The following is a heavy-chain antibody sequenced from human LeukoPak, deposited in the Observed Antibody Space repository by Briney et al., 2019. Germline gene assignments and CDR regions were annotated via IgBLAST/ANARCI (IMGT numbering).Heavy chain of an antibody. V-gene: IGHV1-69*13. CDR3: AREIFFVASVGEVAFDAFDI. Sequence: SVKVSCKASGGTFSSYAISWVGQAPGQGLEWMGGIIPIFGTANYAQKFQGRVTITADESTSTAYMELSSLRSEDTAVYYCAREIFFVASVGEVAFDAFDIWGQGTMVTVSS. CDR2: IIPIFGTA. CDR1: GGTFSSYA. D-gene: IGHD2-15*01. J-gene: IGHJ3*02.